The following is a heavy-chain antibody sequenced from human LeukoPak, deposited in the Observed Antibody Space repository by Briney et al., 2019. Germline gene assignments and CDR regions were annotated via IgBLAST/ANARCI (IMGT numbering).Heavy chain of an antibody. CDR3: AKVEGASKASVY. V-gene: IGHV3-23*01. D-gene: IGHD1-1*01. Sequence: GGSLRLSCAASGYTFSSYGIHWVRQAPGKGLEWVSSISGSGGSTYYADSAKGRFTISRDNSKNTLYLQMYSLRAEDTAVYYCAKVEGASKASVYWGQGALVTVSS. CDR1: GYTFSSYG. J-gene: IGHJ4*02. CDR2: ISGSGGST.